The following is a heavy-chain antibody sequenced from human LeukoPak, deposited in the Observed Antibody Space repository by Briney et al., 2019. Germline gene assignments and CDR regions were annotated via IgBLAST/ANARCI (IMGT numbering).Heavy chain of an antibody. Sequence: TLSLTCAVYGGSFSGYYWSWIRQPPGKGLEWIGEINHSESTNYNPSLKSRVTISVDTSKNQFSLKLSSVTAADTAVYYCARGRVAAAGTPGYWGQGTLVTVSS. CDR2: INHSEST. J-gene: IGHJ4*02. CDR1: GGSFSGYY. CDR3: ARGRVAAAGTPGY. D-gene: IGHD6-13*01. V-gene: IGHV4-34*01.